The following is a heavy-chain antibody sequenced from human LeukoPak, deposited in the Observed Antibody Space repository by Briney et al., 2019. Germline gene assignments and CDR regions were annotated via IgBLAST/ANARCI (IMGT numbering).Heavy chain of an antibody. CDR2: IYHSGST. V-gene: IGHV4-30-2*01. CDR1: GGSISSGGYY. D-gene: IGHD3-3*01. J-gene: IGHJ4*02. Sequence: PSETLSLTCTVSGGSISSGGYYWSWIRQPPGKGLEWIGYIYHSGSTYYNPSLKSRVTISVDRSKNQFSLKLSSVTAADTAVYYCARDLGYYDLWSGQGPAGPYFDYWGQGTLVTVSS. CDR3: ARDLGYYDLWSGQGPAGPYFDY.